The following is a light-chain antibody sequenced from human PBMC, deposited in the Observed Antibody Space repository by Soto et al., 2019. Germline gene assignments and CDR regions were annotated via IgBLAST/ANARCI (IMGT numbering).Light chain of an antibody. J-gene: IGKJ2*01. V-gene: IGKV1-5*03. CDR3: QHYNNYYT. Sequence: DIQMTQSPSTLSASVGDRVTITCRASQTISSWLAWYQQKPGKAPKLLIYKASSLESGVPSRFSGSGSGTEFTLTISSLQTDDFATYYCQHYNNYYTFGQGTKLEIK. CDR2: KAS. CDR1: QTISSW.